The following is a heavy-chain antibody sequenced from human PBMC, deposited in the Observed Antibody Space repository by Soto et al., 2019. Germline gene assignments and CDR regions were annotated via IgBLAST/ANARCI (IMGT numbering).Heavy chain of an antibody. V-gene: IGHV1-24*01. CDR3: AKGMGYCSGGSCYYALDY. Sequence: GASVKVSCKVSGYTLTELSMHWVRQAPGKGLEWMGGFDPEDGETIYAQKFQGRVTMTEDTSTDTAYMELSSLRSEDTAVYYCAKGMGYCSGGSCYYALDYWGQGTLVTVSS. CDR2: FDPEDGET. J-gene: IGHJ4*02. CDR1: GYTLTELS. D-gene: IGHD2-15*01.